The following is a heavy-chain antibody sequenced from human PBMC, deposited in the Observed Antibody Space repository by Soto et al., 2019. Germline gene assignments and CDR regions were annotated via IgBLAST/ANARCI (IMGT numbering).Heavy chain of an antibody. V-gene: IGHV3-23*01. Sequence: GGSLRLSCAAPGFIWENVGMSWVRLSPGKGLEWISSISGSGFKKYYADSVKGRFTISRDNSKSTVYLELNNLSAEDTAGYHCAKNQGVELVPLATVDWFDPWGQGSVVTVSS. CDR3: AKNQGVELVPLATVDWFDP. CDR2: ISGSGFKK. J-gene: IGHJ5*02. CDR1: GFIWENVG. D-gene: IGHD1-26*01.